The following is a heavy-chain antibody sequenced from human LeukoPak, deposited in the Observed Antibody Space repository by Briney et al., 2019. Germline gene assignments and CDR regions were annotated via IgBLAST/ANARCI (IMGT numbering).Heavy chain of an antibody. D-gene: IGHD7-27*01. CDR1: GGTFSSYA. CDR3: AREVALGDAFDI. Sequence: SATVSCKASGGTFSSYAISWVRQAPGQGLEWMGRIIPILGIANYAQKFQGRVTITADKSTSTAYMELSSLRSEDTAVYYCAREVALGDAFDIWGQGTMVTVSS. V-gene: IGHV1-69*04. J-gene: IGHJ3*02. CDR2: IIPILGIA.